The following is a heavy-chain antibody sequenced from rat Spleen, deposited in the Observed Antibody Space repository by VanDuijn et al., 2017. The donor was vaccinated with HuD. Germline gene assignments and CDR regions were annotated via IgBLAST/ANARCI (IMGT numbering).Heavy chain of an antibody. V-gene: IGHV5-29*01. Sequence: EVQLMESDGGLVQPGRSLKLSCAASGFTFSDFYMAWVRQAPTKGLEWVATISSDGSRTYYRDSVKGRFTISRDNGRSTLNLQMDSLRSEDTATYYCTRGGFYRYCGQGVMVTVSS. CDR2: ISSDGSRT. CDR3: TRGGFYRY. D-gene: IGHD1-1*01. J-gene: IGHJ2*01. CDR1: GFTFSDFY.